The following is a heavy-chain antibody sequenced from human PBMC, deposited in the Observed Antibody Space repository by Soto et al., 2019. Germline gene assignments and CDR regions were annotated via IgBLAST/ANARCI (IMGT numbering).Heavy chain of an antibody. CDR2: ISSSSSYI. CDR1: GFTFSSYS. D-gene: IGHD3-10*01. V-gene: IGHV3-21*01. Sequence: PGGSLRLSCAASGFTFSSYSMNWVRQAPGKGLEWVSSISSSSSYIYYADSVKGRFTISRDNAKNSLYPQMNSLRAEDSAVYYCARDKGPLYYDGGADYYYYDMDGWGKGTTVTV. CDR3: ARDKGPLYYDGGADYYYYDMDG. J-gene: IGHJ6*04.